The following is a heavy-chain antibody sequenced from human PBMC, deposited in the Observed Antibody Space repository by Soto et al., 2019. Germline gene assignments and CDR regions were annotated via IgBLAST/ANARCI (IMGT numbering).Heavy chain of an antibody. CDR2: FDPEDGET. CDR3: ATRISMIVVVSTGDAFDI. CDR1: GYTLTELS. J-gene: IGHJ3*02. V-gene: IGHV1-24*01. Sequence: ASVKVSCKVSGYTLTELSMHWVRQAPGKGLEWMGGFDPEDGETIYAQKFQGRVTMTEDTSTDTAYMELSSLRSEDTAVYYCATRISMIVVVSTGDAFDIWGQGTTVTVSS. D-gene: IGHD3-22*01.